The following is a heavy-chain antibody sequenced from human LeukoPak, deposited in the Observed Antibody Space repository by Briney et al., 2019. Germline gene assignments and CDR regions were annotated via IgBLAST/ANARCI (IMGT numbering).Heavy chain of an antibody. Sequence: SETLSLTCAVSGGSISSHYWHWIRQPPGKGLEWIGYIHYSGSTNFNPSLKGRVTISLDTSKKQFSLKLSSVTAADTAVYYCARDRGGAAAFDWFDPWGQGTLVTVSS. J-gene: IGHJ5*02. CDR3: ARDRGGAAAFDWFDP. CDR1: GGSISSHY. CDR2: IHYSGST. D-gene: IGHD6-13*01. V-gene: IGHV4-59*11.